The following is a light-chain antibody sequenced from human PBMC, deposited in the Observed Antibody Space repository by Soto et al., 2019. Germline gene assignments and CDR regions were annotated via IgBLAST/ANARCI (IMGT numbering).Light chain of an antibody. J-gene: IGKJ4*01. V-gene: IGKV3-20*01. CDR3: QQYDNLPLT. CDR1: QSLTSTY. Sequence: EIVFTQSPGTLSLSPGERATLSCTASQSLTSTYLAWYQQKPGQAPRLLIYDASSRATGIPDRFSGSGSGTDFILTISKLDPEDVAVYYWQQYDNLPLTFAGGTGVDIK. CDR2: DAS.